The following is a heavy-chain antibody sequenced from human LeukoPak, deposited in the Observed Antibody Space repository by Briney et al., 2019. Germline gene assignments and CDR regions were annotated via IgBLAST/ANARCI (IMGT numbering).Heavy chain of an antibody. CDR1: GGSISSYY. V-gene: IGHV4-59*01. CDR2: IYYSGST. Sequence: SETLSLTCTVSGGSISSYYWSWIRQPPGKGLEWIGCIYYSGSTNYNPSLKSRVTISVDTSKNQFSLKLSSVTAADTAVYYCARDSSPTQYWGQGTLVTVSS. J-gene: IGHJ4*02. CDR3: ARDSSPTQY.